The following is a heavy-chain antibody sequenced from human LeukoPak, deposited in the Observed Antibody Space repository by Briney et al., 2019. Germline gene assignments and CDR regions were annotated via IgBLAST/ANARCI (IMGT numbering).Heavy chain of an antibody. V-gene: IGHV3-53*01. D-gene: IGHD4-17*01. Sequence: GGSLRLSCAASGFTVSSNYMSWVRQAPGKGLEWVSVIHSGGSTYYADSVKGRFTISRDNSKNTLYLQMNSLRAEDTAVYYCAKGDGDYEDAFDIWGQGTMVTVSS. CDR1: GFTVSSNY. CDR3: AKGDGDYEDAFDI. CDR2: IHSGGST. J-gene: IGHJ3*02.